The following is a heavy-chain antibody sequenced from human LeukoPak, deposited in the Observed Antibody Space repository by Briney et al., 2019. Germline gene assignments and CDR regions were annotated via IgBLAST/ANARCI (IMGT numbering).Heavy chain of an antibody. CDR1: GYTFTSYG. D-gene: IGHD3-9*01. CDR2: ISAYNGNT. V-gene: IGHV1-18*01. Sequence: ASVKVSCKASGYTFTSYGISWVRQAPGQGLEWMGWISAYNGNTNYAQKLQGRVTMTTDTSTSTAYMELRSLRSDDTAVYYCARCLNYDILTGLRPYYYGMDVWGQGTTVTVSS. J-gene: IGHJ6*02. CDR3: ARCLNYDILTGLRPYYYGMDV.